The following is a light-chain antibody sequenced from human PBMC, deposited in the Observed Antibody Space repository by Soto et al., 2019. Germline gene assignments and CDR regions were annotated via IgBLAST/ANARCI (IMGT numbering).Light chain of an antibody. CDR2: DVS. Sequence: QSVLTQPASVSGSPGQSIPISCTGNSSDVGGYNYVSWYQHHPGKAPKLMIYDVSNRPSGVSNRFSGSKSGNTASLIISGLQAEDEADYYCSSYTSSSTLSTYVFGTGTKVTVL. CDR1: SSDVGGYNY. V-gene: IGLV2-14*03. CDR3: SSYTSSSTLSTYV. J-gene: IGLJ1*01.